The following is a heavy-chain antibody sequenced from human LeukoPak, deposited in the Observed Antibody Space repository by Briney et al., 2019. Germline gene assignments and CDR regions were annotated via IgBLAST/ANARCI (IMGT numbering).Heavy chain of an antibody. CDR2: MNPNSGNT. Sequence: VSVKVSCKASGYTFTSYDINWVRQATGQGLEWMGWMNPNSGNTGYAQKFQGRVTITRNTSISTAYMELSSLRSEDTAVYYCARGPLGYYDFWSGYWARIGPDYYYMDVWGKGTTVTVSS. D-gene: IGHD3-3*01. CDR1: GYTFTSYD. CDR3: ARGPLGYYDFWSGYWARIGPDYYYMDV. V-gene: IGHV1-8*03. J-gene: IGHJ6*03.